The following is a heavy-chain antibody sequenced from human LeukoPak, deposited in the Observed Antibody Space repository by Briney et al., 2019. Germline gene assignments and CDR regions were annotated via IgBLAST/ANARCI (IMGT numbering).Heavy chain of an antibody. CDR3: AKGGQNFDFWRFDY. Sequence: GGSLRLSRTVSGLRFSIYAMSWVRQAPGKGLEWVSSISGSGGSTYYADSVKGRFTVSRDNSKNTVYLELNSLRAEDKAIYFCAKGGQNFDFWRFDYWGQGTLVTVSS. J-gene: IGHJ4*02. CDR1: GLRFSIYA. CDR2: ISGSGGST. V-gene: IGHV3-23*01. D-gene: IGHD3-3*01.